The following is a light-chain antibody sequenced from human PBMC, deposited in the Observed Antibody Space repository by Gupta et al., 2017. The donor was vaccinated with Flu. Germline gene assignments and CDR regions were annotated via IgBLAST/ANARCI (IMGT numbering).Light chain of an antibody. J-gene: IGKJ2*01. CDR1: QSVSNN. V-gene: IGKV3-15*01. Sequence: EIVMTQSPATLSVSPGERASLSCRASQSVSNNLAWYQQKPGQAPRLLIYGASTRATGIPARFSGSGSGTECTLTISSLQSEECAVYYCQQYKDWHLHMYTFGQGTXLEIK. CDR3: QQYKDWHLHMYT. CDR2: GAS.